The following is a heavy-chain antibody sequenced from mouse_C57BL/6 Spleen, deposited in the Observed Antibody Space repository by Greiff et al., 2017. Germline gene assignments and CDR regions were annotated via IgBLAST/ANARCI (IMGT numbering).Heavy chain of an antibody. D-gene: IGHD2-4*01. Sequence: VQVVESGPGLVAPSQSLSITCTVSGFSLTSSGVHWVRQPPGKGLEWLVVIWSDGSTTYNSALKSRLSISKDNSKSQVFLKMNSLQTDDTAMYYCARHRDDYDGYWYFDVWGTGTTVTVSS. CDR3: ARHRDDYDGYWYFDV. CDR2: IWSDGST. CDR1: GFSLTSSG. J-gene: IGHJ1*03. V-gene: IGHV2-6-1*01.